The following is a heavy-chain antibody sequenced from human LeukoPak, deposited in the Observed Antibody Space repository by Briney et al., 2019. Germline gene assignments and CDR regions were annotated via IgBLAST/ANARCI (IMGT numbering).Heavy chain of an antibody. CDR1: GGSITSYY. CDR3: ARGFADSSGYLLSYFDY. J-gene: IGHJ4*02. D-gene: IGHD3-22*01. Sequence: SETLSLTCTVSGGSITSYYWSWIRQPPGKGLEWIGSIYYSGSTNYSPSLKSRVTISIDTSKNQFSLKLTSVTAADPAVYYCARGFADSSGYLLSYFDYWGQGTLVTVSS. CDR2: IYYSGST. V-gene: IGHV4-59*01.